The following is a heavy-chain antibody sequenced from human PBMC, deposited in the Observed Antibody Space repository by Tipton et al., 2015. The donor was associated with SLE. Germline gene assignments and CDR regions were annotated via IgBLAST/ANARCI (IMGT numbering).Heavy chain of an antibody. Sequence: SLRLSCAASGFTFSSYWMSWVRQAPGKGLEWVANIKQDGSEKYYVDSVKGRFTISRDNAKNSLYLQMNSLRAEDTAVYYCATEHYDSSGPFDYWGQGTLVTVSS. CDR3: ATEHYDSSGPFDY. V-gene: IGHV3-7*03. CDR2: IKQDGSEK. D-gene: IGHD3-22*01. J-gene: IGHJ4*02. CDR1: GFTFSSYW.